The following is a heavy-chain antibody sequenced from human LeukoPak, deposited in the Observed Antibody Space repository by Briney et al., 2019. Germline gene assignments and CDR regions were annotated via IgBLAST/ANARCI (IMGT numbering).Heavy chain of an antibody. CDR2: MNPNSGNT. CDR3: ARGPITLGGVIGIPKPPFDY. V-gene: IGHV1-8*01. D-gene: IGHD3-16*02. CDR1: GYTFTSYD. J-gene: IGHJ4*02. Sequence: GASVKVSCKASGYTFTSYDINWVRQATGQGLEWMGWMNPNSGNTGYAQKFQGRVTMTRNTSISTAYMELSSLRSEDTAVYYCARGPITLGGVIGIPKPPFDYWGQGTLVTVSS.